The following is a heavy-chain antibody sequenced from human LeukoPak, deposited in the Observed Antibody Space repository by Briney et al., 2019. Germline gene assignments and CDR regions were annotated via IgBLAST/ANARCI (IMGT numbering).Heavy chain of an antibody. V-gene: IGHV4-4*07. J-gene: IGHJ5*02. CDR1: GGSISSYY. CDR3: ARDNGYCSSISCPPGFDP. Sequence: TSETLSLTCTVSGGSISSYYWSWIRRPAGKGLEWIGRIYSSGSTNYNPSLKSRVTMSVDTSKRQFSLKLSSVTAADTAVYYCARDNGYCSSISCPPGFDPWGQGTLVTVSS. CDR2: IYSSGST. D-gene: IGHD2-2*01.